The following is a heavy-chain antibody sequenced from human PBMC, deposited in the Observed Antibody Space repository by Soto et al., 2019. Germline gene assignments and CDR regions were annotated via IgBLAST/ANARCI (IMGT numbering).Heavy chain of an antibody. V-gene: IGHV4-31*03. J-gene: IGHJ6*02. CDR2: IYYSGST. CDR3: ARVVPDYYYYGMDV. D-gene: IGHD2-2*01. Sequence: QVQLQESGPGLVKPSQTLSLTCTVSGGSISSGGYYWSWIRQHPGKGLEWIGYIYYSGSTYYNPSFKSRVTMSVDTPKNQFSLKLSSVTAADTAVYYCARVVPDYYYYGMDVWGQGTTVTVSS. CDR1: GGSISSGGYY.